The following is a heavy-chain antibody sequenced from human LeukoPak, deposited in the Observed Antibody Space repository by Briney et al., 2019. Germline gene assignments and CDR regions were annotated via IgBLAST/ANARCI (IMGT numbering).Heavy chain of an antibody. CDR1: GGSIGSYY. CDR3: ARLRNYYALDY. D-gene: IGHD3-10*01. V-gene: IGHV4-59*08. Sequence: SETLSLTCTVSGGSIGSYYWSWIRQPPGKGLEWIGCIYYSGSTNYNPSLKSRVSISVDTSKIQFSLKLSSVTAADTAVYYCARLRNYYALDYWGQGTLVTVSS. J-gene: IGHJ4*02. CDR2: IYYSGST.